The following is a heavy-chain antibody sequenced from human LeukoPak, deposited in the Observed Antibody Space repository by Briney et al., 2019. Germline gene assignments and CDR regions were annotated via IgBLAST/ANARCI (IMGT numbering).Heavy chain of an antibody. J-gene: IGHJ3*02. D-gene: IGHD3-16*01. Sequence: SETLSLTCTVSGGSISSSSYYWGWIRQPPGKGLEWIGSIYYSGSTYYNPSLKSRVTISVDTSKNQFSLKLSSVTAADTAVHYCASQTQGGYAFDIWGQGTMVTVSS. CDR1: GGSISSSSYY. V-gene: IGHV4-39*07. CDR2: IYYSGST. CDR3: ASQTQGGYAFDI.